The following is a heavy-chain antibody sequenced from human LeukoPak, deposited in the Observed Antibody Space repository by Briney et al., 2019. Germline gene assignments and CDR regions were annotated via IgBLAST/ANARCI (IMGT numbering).Heavy chain of an antibody. J-gene: IGHJ6*04. CDR3: ARGLELLVLDV. CDR2: IYTSGST. D-gene: IGHD1-7*01. CDR1: GGSISSGSYY. V-gene: IGHV4-61*02. Sequence: TSQTLSLTCTVSGGSISSGSYYWSWIRQPAGKGLEWIGRIYTSGSTNYNPSLKSRVTISVDTSKNQFSLKLSSVTAADTAVYYCARGLELLVLDVWGKGTTVTVSS.